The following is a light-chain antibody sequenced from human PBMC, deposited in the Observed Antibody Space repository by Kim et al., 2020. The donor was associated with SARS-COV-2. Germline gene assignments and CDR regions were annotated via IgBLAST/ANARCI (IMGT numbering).Light chain of an antibody. Sequence: RATINCKSRQSVLFSSDNRNYVSWYQQKPGQAPKLLMYWASTRESGVPDRFSGSGSGTDFTLTISSLQAEDVAVYYCQQCYHLPLTCGGGTKLEI. CDR2: WAS. CDR1: QSVLFSSDNRNY. CDR3: QQCYHLPLT. V-gene: IGKV4-1*01. J-gene: IGKJ4*01.